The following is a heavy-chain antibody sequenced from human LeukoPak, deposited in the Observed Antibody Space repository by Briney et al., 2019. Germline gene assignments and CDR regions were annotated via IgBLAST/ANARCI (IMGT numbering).Heavy chain of an antibody. D-gene: IGHD3-9*01. J-gene: IGHJ5*02. CDR2: IKTDGSEK. Sequence: GGSLRLSCEASGFTFSSYWMSWVRQAPGKGLEWVANIKTDGSEKYYVDSVKGRFTISRDDAKNSLYLQMNSLRAEDTAVYYCARDYTGYFPWGQGTLVIVSS. CDR3: ARDYTGYFP. V-gene: IGHV3-7*03. CDR1: GFTFSSYW.